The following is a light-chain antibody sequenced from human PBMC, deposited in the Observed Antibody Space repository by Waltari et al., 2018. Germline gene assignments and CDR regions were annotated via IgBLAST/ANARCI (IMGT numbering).Light chain of an antibody. V-gene: IGKV1-12*01. CDR1: RDISSW. Sequence: DIQMTQSPSSVSASVGDRVTITCRASRDISSWLAWYQQKPGTAPKLLIYAGSSLQSGVPSRFSGSGSGTYFTLTISSLQPEDFAIYYCQQGHGLPLTFGGGTKVEIK. J-gene: IGKJ4*01. CDR2: AGS. CDR3: QQGHGLPLT.